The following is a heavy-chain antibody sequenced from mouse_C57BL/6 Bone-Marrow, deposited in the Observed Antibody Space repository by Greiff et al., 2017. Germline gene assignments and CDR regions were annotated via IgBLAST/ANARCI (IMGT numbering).Heavy chain of an antibody. J-gene: IGHJ2*01. Sequence: VHLVESGAELARPGASVKLSCKASGYTFTSYGISWVKQRTGQGLEWIGEIYPRSGNTYYNEKFKGKATLTADKSSSTAYMELRSLTSEDSAVYFCAKGYGSSDYWGQGTTLTVSS. CDR2: IYPRSGNT. D-gene: IGHD1-1*01. CDR3: AKGYGSSDY. V-gene: IGHV1-81*01. CDR1: GYTFTSYG.